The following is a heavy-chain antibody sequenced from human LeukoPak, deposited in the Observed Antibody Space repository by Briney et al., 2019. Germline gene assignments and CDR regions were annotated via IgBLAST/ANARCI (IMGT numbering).Heavy chain of an antibody. Sequence: SETLSLTCTVSGGSISSYYWRWVRQPPGKGLEWVGYIYYSGSTNYNPSLKSRVTISVDTSKNQFSLKLSSVTAADTAVYYCARDREDYYGSGSQTYFDYWGQGTLVTVSS. V-gene: IGHV4-59*01. J-gene: IGHJ4*02. CDR1: GGSISSYY. D-gene: IGHD3-10*01. CDR2: IYYSGST. CDR3: ARDREDYYGSGSQTYFDY.